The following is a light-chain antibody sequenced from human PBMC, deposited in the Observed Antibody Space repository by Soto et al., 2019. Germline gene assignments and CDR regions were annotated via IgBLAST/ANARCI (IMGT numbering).Light chain of an antibody. CDR1: QSVSSW. CDR2: DAS. J-gene: IGKJ2*01. Sequence: IQTAQAPATLSAPVGGRVTATRRPSQSVSSWLAWYQQKPGNAPKLLIKDASAWMCGVPSRFGGSGSGTESTLTISSLQTDAVATYYCQQYKSYLYTFGKGT. CDR3: QQYKSYLYT. V-gene: IGKV1-5*01.